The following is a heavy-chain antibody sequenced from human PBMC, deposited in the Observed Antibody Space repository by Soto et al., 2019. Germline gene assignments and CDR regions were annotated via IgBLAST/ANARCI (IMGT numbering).Heavy chain of an antibody. Sequence: EVQLVESGGGLVKPGGSLRLSCAASGFTFSSYSMNWVRQAPGKGLEWVSSISSSSSYIYYADSVKGRFTISRDNAKNALYQQMNRRRAEDTAVYGWAREGVSPSLEGRGWGGYYYYGMDVWGQGTTVTVSS. V-gene: IGHV3-21*01. CDR1: GFTFSSYS. D-gene: IGHD3-16*01. CDR2: ISSSSSYI. CDR3: AREGVSPSLEGRGWGGYYYYGMDV. J-gene: IGHJ6*02.